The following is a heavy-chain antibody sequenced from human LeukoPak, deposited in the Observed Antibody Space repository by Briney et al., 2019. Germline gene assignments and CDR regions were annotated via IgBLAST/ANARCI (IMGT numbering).Heavy chain of an antibody. V-gene: IGHV6-1*01. Sequence: KSSQTLSLTCAISGDSVSSNSAAWNWIRQSPSRGLEWLGRTVYRSKWYYDYAVSVQSRITINADTSKNQFSLHLNSATPEDTAVYYCARSTALVGDDWVDPWGQGTLVTASS. CDR2: TVYRSKWYY. D-gene: IGHD2-21*01. CDR3: ARSTALVGDDWVDP. CDR1: GDSVSSNSAA. J-gene: IGHJ5*02.